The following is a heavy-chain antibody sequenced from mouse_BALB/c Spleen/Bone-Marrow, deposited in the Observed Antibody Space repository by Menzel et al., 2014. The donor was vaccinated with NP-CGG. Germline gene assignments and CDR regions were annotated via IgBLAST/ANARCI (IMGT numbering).Heavy chain of an antibody. CDR2: INPYNDGT. Sequence: VQLKESGPELVKPGASVKMSCKASGYTFTSYVMHWVKQKPGQGLEWIGYINPYNDGTKYNEKFKGKATLTSDKSSSTAYMEPSSLPSEDSAVYYCARPGGNDVLYAMDYWGQGTSVTVSS. J-gene: IGHJ4*01. CDR1: GYTFTSYV. V-gene: IGHV1-14*01. D-gene: IGHD2-2*01. CDR3: ARPGGNDVLYAMDY.